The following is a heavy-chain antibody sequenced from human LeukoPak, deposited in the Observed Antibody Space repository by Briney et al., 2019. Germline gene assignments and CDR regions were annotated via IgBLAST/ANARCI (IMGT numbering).Heavy chain of an antibody. CDR2: IYYSGST. Sequence: PSETLSLTCTVSGGSISSYYWSWIRQPPGKGLEWIGYIYYSGSTNYNPSLKSRVTISADTSKNQFSLKLSSVTAADTAVYYCARSYDFWSGYSQLYWGQGTLVTVSS. D-gene: IGHD3-3*01. CDR3: ARSYDFWSGYSQLY. CDR1: GGSISSYY. J-gene: IGHJ4*02. V-gene: IGHV4-59*01.